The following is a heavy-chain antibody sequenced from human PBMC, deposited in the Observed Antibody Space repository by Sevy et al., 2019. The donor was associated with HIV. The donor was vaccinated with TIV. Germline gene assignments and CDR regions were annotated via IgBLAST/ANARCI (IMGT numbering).Heavy chain of an antibody. CDR2: IRGSGGST. J-gene: IGHJ4*02. Sequence: EGSLRLSCAASGFTFSSYAMSWVRQAPGKALEWVSAIRGSGGSTYYADSVKGRFTISRDNSKNTLYLQMNSLRAEDTPVYYCAKAPALRLHDYGDYLTGFDYWGQGTLVTVSS. CDR1: GFTFSSYA. CDR3: AKAPALRLHDYGDYLTGFDY. D-gene: IGHD4-17*01. V-gene: IGHV3-23*01.